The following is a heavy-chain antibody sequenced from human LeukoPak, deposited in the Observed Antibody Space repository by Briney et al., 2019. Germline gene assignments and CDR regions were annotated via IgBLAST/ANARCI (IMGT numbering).Heavy chain of an antibody. V-gene: IGHV4-34*01. D-gene: IGHD2-2*01. CDR3: ARQDIVVVPAAIFSGWFDP. CDR2: INHSGST. CDR1: GGSFSGYY. Sequence: SETLSLTCAVYGGSFSGYYWSWIRQPPGKGLEWIGEINHSGSTNYNPSLKSRVTISVDTSKNQFSLKLSSVTAADTAVYYCARQDIVVVPAAIFSGWFDPWGQGTLVTVSS. J-gene: IGHJ5*02.